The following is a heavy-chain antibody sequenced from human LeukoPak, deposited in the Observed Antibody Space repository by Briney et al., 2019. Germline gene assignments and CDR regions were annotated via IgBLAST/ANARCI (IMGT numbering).Heavy chain of an antibody. J-gene: IGHJ4*02. CDR1: GFTFSSYA. Sequence: PGGSLRLSCAASGFTFSSYAMHWFRQAPGKGLEWVAVISYDGSNKYYADSVKGRFTISRDNSKNTLYLQMNSLRAEDTAVYYCARLYSSGYFFDYWGQGTLVTVSS. V-gene: IGHV3-30-3*01. CDR3: ARLYSSGYFFDY. CDR2: ISYDGSNK. D-gene: IGHD3-22*01.